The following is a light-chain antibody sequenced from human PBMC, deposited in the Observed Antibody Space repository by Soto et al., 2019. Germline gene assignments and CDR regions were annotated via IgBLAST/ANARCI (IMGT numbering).Light chain of an antibody. J-gene: IGLJ1*01. Sequence: QSVLTQPASVPGSPGQWITITCPGLRSDFGSYDFVCWYQQHPGTAATLTIYEVTRRPSVVSTRCSGALSVHPAFLTISGLQAVDEADYYSCSFADFTSVFGTGTKGTVL. CDR3: CSFADFTSV. CDR1: RSDFGSYDF. CDR2: EVT. V-gene: IGLV2-23*02.